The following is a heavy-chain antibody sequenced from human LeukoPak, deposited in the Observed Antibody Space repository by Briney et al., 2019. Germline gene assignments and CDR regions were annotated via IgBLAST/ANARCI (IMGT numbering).Heavy chain of an antibody. CDR2: IRSKANSYAT. D-gene: IGHD3-9*01. CDR3: TSINYDILTGYYY. J-gene: IGHJ4*02. V-gene: IGHV3-73*01. CDR1: GFTFSGSA. Sequence: QPGGSLRLSCAASGFTFSGSAMHWVRQASGKGLEWVGRIRSKANSYATAYAASVKGRFTIPRDDSKNTAYLQMNSLKTEDTAVYYCTSINYDILTGYYYWGQGTLVTVSS.